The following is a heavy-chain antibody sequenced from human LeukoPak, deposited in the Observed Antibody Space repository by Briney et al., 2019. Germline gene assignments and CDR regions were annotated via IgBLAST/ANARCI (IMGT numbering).Heavy chain of an antibody. CDR1: GASIRSYY. V-gene: IGHV4-59*01. D-gene: IGHD3-22*01. Sequence: PTETLSLTCTVSGASIRSYYWNWIRQPPGKGLDWIGYIHYSGSSNYNLSLKSRVTISVDTANNQYSLILSSVTAADTAVYYCVRDTRSYDTSGYYHFDFWGQGSLVTV. CDR2: IHYSGSS. CDR3: VRDTRSYDTSGYYHFDF. J-gene: IGHJ4*02.